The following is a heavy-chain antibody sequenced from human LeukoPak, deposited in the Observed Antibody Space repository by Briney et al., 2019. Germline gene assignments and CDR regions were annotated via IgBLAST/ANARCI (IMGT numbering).Heavy chain of an antibody. V-gene: IGHV3-15*01. CDR1: GFTFSSVW. Sequence: GGSLRLSCTASGFTFSSVWMSWVRQAPGKGLQWVGRIRKTADGGTADYAAPVQGRFSISRDDSKKTLYLQMNSLKTEDTAVYYCTTGGSTAGNWGQGALVTVSS. CDR3: TTGGSTAGN. J-gene: IGHJ4*02. CDR2: IRKTADGGTA.